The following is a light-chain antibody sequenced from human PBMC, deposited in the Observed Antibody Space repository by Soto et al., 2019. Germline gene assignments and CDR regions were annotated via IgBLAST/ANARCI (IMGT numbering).Light chain of an antibody. CDR1: QSISSW. V-gene: IGKV1-5*03. Sequence: DIQMTQSPSTLSASVGDRVTITCRASQSISSWLAWYQQKPGIAPKLLIYKASTLQSGVSSRFSGSGSGTQFTLTISSLQPGDFATYCRQQYSNYWTFGQGTKVEIK. CDR3: QQYSNYWT. CDR2: KAS. J-gene: IGKJ1*01.